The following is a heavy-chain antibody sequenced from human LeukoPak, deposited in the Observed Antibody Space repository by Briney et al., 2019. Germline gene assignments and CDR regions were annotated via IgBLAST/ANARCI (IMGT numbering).Heavy chain of an antibody. Sequence: PSETLSLTCAVYGGSFSGYYWSWIRQPPGKGLEWIGEINHSGSTNYNPSLKSRVTMSVDTPKNQFSLKLTSVTAADTAVYYCARRYGRYSRLSNWFDPWGQGTQVTVSS. D-gene: IGHD3-9*01. V-gene: IGHV4-34*01. J-gene: IGHJ5*02. CDR3: ARRYGRYSRLSNWFDP. CDR2: INHSGST. CDR1: GGSFSGYY.